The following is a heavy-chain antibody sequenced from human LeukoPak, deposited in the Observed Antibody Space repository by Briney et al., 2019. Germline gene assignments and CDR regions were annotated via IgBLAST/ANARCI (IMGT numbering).Heavy chain of an antibody. CDR1: GFTFSSYW. Sequence: PGGSLRLSCAASGFTFSSYWMHWVRQAPGKGLMWVSRMKSDGSSTSYADSVKGRFTISRDNARNTLYLQMNSLRAEDTAVYYCAVRQVGSYTGESDYWGQGTLVTVSS. J-gene: IGHJ4*02. D-gene: IGHD3-10*01. V-gene: IGHV3-74*01. CDR3: AVRQVGSYTGESDY. CDR2: MKSDGSST.